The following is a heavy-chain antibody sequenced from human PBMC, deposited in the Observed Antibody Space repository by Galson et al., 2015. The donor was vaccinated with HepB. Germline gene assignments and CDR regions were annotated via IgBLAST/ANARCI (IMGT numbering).Heavy chain of an antibody. CDR2: ISGGGGGT. J-gene: IGHJ4*02. Sequence: SLRLSCAASGFTFSSYAMSWVRQAPGKGLEWVSAISGGGGGTYYADSVKGRFTISRDNSKNTLYLQMNSLRDEDTAVYYCAKDLYSSVVIIYYFDYWGQGTLVTVSS. D-gene: IGHD4-23*01. V-gene: IGHV3-23*01. CDR3: AKDLYSSVVIIYYFDY. CDR1: GFTFSSYA.